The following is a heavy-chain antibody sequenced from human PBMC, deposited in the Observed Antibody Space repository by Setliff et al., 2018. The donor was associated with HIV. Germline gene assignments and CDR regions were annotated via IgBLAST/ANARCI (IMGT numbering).Heavy chain of an antibody. D-gene: IGHD3-10*01. Sequence: ASVKVSCKASAYTFTGYYMHWVRQAPGQGLEWMGRINPNSGGTNYAQKFQGRVTMTRDTSISTAYMELSSLTSEDTAVYYCARGKGVGGVIITGGLDVWGKGTTVTVSS. CDR1: AYTFTGYY. CDR2: INPNSGGT. V-gene: IGHV1-2*06. J-gene: IGHJ6*04. CDR3: ARGKGVGGVIITGGLDV.